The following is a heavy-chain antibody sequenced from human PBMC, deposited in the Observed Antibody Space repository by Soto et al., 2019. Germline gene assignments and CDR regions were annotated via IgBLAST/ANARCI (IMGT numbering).Heavy chain of an antibody. D-gene: IGHD2-2*01. V-gene: IGHV4-59*01. J-gene: IGHJ4*02. Sequence: SETLSLTCTVSGGSISSYYWSWIRQPPGKGLEWIGYIYYSGSTNYNPSLKRRVTISVDTSKNQFSLKLSSVTAADTAVYYCARGAVVVPAAMAGGFDYWGQGTLVTVSS. CDR3: ARGAVVVPAAMAGGFDY. CDR1: GGSISSYY. CDR2: IYYSGST.